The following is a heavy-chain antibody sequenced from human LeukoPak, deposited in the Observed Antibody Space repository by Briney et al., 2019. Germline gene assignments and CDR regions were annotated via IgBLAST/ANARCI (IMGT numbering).Heavy chain of an antibody. CDR2: ISGSGGST. D-gene: IGHD6-19*01. CDR1: GFTFSSYA. CDR3: PRVGSSGWDDAFDI. Sequence: TGGSLRLSCAASGFTFSSYAMSWVRQAPGKGLEWVSAISGSGGSTYYADSVKGRFTISRDNSKNTLYLQMNSLRAEDTAVYYCPRVGSSGWDDAFDIWGQGTMVTVSS. J-gene: IGHJ3*02. V-gene: IGHV3-23*01.